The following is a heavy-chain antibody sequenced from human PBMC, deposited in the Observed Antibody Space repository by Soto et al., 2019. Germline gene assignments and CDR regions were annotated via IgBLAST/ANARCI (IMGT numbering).Heavy chain of an antibody. D-gene: IGHD3-22*01. J-gene: IGHJ6*02. CDR2: IIPIFGTA. Sequence: QVQLVQSGAEVTKPGSSVKVSCKASGGTFSSYAISWVRQAPGQGLEWVGGIIPIFGTANYAQKFQGRVTITADESTSKAYMELSSLRSEDTAGYYGARDSIRPSSGYYRGRERYHYDYGMDVWGQGTTVTVSS. CDR1: GGTFSSYA. V-gene: IGHV1-69*01. CDR3: ARDSIRPSSGYYRGRERYHYDYGMDV.